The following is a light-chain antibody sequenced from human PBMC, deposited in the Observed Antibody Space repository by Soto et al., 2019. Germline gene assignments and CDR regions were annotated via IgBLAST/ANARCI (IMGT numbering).Light chain of an antibody. CDR1: SSDVGGYNY. Sequence: QSALTQPASVSGSPGQSITISCTGTSSDVGGYNYVSWYQQHPGKAPKLMIYDVSNRPSGVSNPFSGSKSGNTASLTISGLQADDEADYYCSSHTSSSTVVFGGGTKLTVL. CDR3: SSHTSSSTVV. CDR2: DVS. V-gene: IGLV2-14*01. J-gene: IGLJ2*01.